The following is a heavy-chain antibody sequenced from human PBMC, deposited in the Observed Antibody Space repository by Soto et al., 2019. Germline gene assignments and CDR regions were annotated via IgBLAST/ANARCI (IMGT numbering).Heavy chain of an antibody. Sequence: QVTLKESGPVLVKPTETLTLRCTVSGLSITDSEMGVSWIRQPPGQPLEWLAHIDESGEKSYRTFLKSRVAISKAPSNIQIVLTMTNMDPADTATYYCARRHLAVAVSPWFDPWGQGIPVTVSS. J-gene: IGHJ5*02. V-gene: IGHV2-26*01. CDR3: ARRHLAVAVSPWFDP. CDR2: IDESGEK. D-gene: IGHD6-19*01. CDR1: GLSITDSEMG.